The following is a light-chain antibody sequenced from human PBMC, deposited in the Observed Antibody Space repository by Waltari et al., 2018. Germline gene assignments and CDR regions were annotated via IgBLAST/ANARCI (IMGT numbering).Light chain of an antibody. V-gene: IGKV3-20*01. CDR2: GSF. J-gene: IGKJ1*01. Sequence: EIILTQSPGTLSLSPGERATLSCRASQSVTSNSLAWYQQKPGQAPGLIIYGSFNRATGIPDRFSGSGSGTDFTLTIIRLEPEDFAVYYCQHYGTSPRTFGQGTKVEL. CDR3: QHYGTSPRT. CDR1: QSVTSNS.